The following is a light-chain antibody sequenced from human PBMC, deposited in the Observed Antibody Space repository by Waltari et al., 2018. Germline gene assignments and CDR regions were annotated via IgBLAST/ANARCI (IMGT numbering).Light chain of an antibody. CDR2: SNI. CDR3: ATWDDSLNVPV. V-gene: IGLV1-44*01. Sequence: QSGLTQPPSASATPGQRVTLSCTGSSSNIGGNSVSWYQQVPGTAPKLLMYSNIRRPSGVPDRFPGSTSGTSASLAISGLQSDDAADYYCATWDDSLNVPVFGGGTRVTVL. J-gene: IGLJ3*02. CDR1: SSNIGGNS.